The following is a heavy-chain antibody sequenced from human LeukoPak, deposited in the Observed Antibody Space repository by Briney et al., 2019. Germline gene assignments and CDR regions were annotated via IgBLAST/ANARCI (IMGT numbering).Heavy chain of an antibody. J-gene: IGHJ5*02. CDR2: INHSGGT. CDR3: ARGRLVYCSGGSCYWDNWFDP. Sequence: PSETLSLTCAVYGGSFSGYYWSWIRQPPGKGLEWIGEINHSGGTNYNPSLKSRVTISVDTSKNQFSLKLSSVTAADTAVYYCARGRLVYCSGGSCYWDNWFDPWGQGTLVTVSS. D-gene: IGHD2-15*01. CDR1: GGSFSGYY. V-gene: IGHV4-34*01.